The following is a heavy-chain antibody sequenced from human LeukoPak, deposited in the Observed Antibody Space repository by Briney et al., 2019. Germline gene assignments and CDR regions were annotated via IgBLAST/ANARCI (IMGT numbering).Heavy chain of an antibody. CDR1: NVSIRSVDYY. D-gene: IGHD6-13*01. Sequence: PSETLSLTCTVSNVSIRSVDYYWGWVRQPPGKGLEWIGSVHYRGSTYYNPSLTGRITMSLDTSKNQFSLKLISVTAADTAVYYCAITGYSSSWYRGGAFDYWGQGTLVTVSS. CDR2: VHYRGST. V-gene: IGHV4-39*07. J-gene: IGHJ4*02. CDR3: AITGYSSSWYRGGAFDY.